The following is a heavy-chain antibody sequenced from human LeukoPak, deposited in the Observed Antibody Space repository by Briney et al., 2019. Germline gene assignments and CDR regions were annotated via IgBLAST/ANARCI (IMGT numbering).Heavy chain of an antibody. CDR3: ARTRYCSGETCFSPDLLDT. J-gene: IGHJ5*02. CDR2: MFHAGNT. Sequence: SETLFLTCAVSGYSITSGYHWGWVRQPPGKGLEWIGSMFHAGNTYYNPSLKSRVTMSIDTSMNHFSLNLISVTAADTAVYYCARTRYCSGETCFSPDLLDTWSRGTLVTVSS. V-gene: IGHV4-38-2*01. D-gene: IGHD2-15*01. CDR1: GYSITSGYH.